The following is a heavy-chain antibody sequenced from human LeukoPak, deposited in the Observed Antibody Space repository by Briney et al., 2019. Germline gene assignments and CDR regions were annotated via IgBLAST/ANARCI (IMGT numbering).Heavy chain of an antibody. J-gene: IGHJ4*02. CDR3: ASLSYYYGSGSYYPDPFDY. D-gene: IGHD3-10*01. V-gene: IGHV5-51*01. CDR1: GYSFTSYW. Sequence: GESLKISCKGSGYSFTSYWIGWVRQMPGKGLEWMGIIYPGDSDTGYSPSFQGQVTISADKSISTAYLQWSSLKASDTAMYYCASLSYYYGSGSYYPDPFDYWGQGTLVTVSS. CDR2: IYPGDSDT.